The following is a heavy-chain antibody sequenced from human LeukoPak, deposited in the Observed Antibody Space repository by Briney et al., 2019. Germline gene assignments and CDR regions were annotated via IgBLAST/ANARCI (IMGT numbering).Heavy chain of an antibody. V-gene: IGHV3-21*01. CDR2: ISSSSSYI. D-gene: IGHD6-13*01. CDR3: ARGVGAAAGPPPI. Sequence: GGSLRLSCAASRFTFSSYSMNWVRQAPGKGLEWVSSISSSSSYIYYADSVKGRFTISRDNAKNSLYLQMNSLRAEDTAVYYCARGVGAAAGPPPIWGQGTMVTVSS. CDR1: RFTFSSYS. J-gene: IGHJ3*02.